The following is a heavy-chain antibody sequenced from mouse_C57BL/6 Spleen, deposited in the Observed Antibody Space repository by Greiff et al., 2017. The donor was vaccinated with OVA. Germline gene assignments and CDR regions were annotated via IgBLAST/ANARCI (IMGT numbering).Heavy chain of an antibody. CDR1: GFTFSSYT. CDR2: ISGGGGNT. J-gene: IGHJ2*01. CDR3: ARHVGY. V-gene: IGHV5-9*01. Sequence: EVQRVESGGGLVKPGGSLKLSCAASGFTFSSYTMSWVRQTPEKRLEWVATISGGGGNTYYPDSVKGRFTISRDNAKNTLYLQMSSLRSEDTALYYCARHVGYWGQGTTLTVSS.